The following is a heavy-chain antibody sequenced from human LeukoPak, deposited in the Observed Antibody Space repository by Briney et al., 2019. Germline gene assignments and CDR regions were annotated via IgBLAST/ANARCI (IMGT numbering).Heavy chain of an antibody. Sequence: SETLSLTCTVSGGSISSYYWSWIRQPPGKGLEWIGYIYYSGSTNYNPSLKSRVTISVDTSKNQFSLKLSSVTAADTAVYYCARLYYYGSGPLMDVWGQGTTVTVSS. CDR1: GGSISSYY. V-gene: IGHV4-59*01. J-gene: IGHJ6*02. CDR3: ARLYYYGSGPLMDV. D-gene: IGHD3-10*01. CDR2: IYYSGST.